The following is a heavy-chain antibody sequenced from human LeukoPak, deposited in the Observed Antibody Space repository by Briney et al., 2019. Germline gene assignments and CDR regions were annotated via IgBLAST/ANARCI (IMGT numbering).Heavy chain of an antibody. CDR3: AKDGYYGDYLFDY. D-gene: IGHD4-17*01. CDR1: GFTFSSYA. CDR2: ISGSGGST. V-gene: IGHV3-23*01. J-gene: IGHJ4*02. Sequence: AGXXLRLSCAAAGFTFSSYAMRWVRQARGKGVEWVSAISGSGGSTYYADSVKGGFTISRDNSKNTLYMKMNSQRAEDTAVYYCAKDGYYGDYLFDYWGQGTLVTVSS.